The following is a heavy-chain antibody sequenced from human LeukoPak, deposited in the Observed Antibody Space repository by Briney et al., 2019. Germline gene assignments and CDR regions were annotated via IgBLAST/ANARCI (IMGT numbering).Heavy chain of an antibody. V-gene: IGHV5-51*01. CDR3: VRQEYSSGGSCIDY. CDR2: IYPGDSDT. CDR1: GCIFTSYW. J-gene: IGHJ4*02. Sequence: GGSLEISCKGSGCIFTSYWIGWVRPVPGKGLEWMGSIYPGDSDTRYSPSFQAQVAISADKSISTAYLQWSSLKASDTAMYYCVRQEYSSGGSCIDYWRQGTLVTVSS. D-gene: IGHD2-15*01.